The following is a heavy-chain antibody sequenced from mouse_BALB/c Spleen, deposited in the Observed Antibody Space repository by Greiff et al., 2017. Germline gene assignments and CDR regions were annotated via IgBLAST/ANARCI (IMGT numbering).Heavy chain of an antibody. CDR3: ARYTTATMDY. CDR1: GYAFSSYW. Sequence: SGAELVRPGSSVKISCKASGYAFSSYWMNWVKQRPGQGLEWIGQIYPGDGDTNYNGKFKGKATLTADKSSSTAYMQLSSLTSEDSAVYFCARYTTATMDYWGQGTTLTVSS. V-gene: IGHV1-80*01. CDR2: IYPGDGDT. J-gene: IGHJ2*01. D-gene: IGHD1-2*01.